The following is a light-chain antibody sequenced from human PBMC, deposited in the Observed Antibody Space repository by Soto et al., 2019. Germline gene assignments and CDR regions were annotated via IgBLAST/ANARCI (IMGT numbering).Light chain of an antibody. J-gene: IGLJ2*01. Sequence: QSALTQPASVSGSPGQSISISCTGTSSDVGGYNYVSWYQQHPGKAPKLMIYKVSNRPSGVSYRFSGSKSGNTASLTISGLQAEDEADYYCSSYTTSSTVIFGGGTKLTVL. V-gene: IGLV2-14*01. CDR1: SSDVGGYNY. CDR3: SSYTTSSTVI. CDR2: KVS.